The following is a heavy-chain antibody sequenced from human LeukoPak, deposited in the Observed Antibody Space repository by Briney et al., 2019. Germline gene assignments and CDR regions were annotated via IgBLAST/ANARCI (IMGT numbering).Heavy chain of an antibody. CDR2: IYTSWST. J-gene: IGHJ4*02. CDR3: ASTSIAAAGSDY. V-gene: IGHV4-4*07. D-gene: IGHD6-13*01. Sequence: PSETLSLTCTVSGGSISSYYWSWIRQPAGKGLEWIVRIYTSWSTNYNPSLKSRVTMSVDTSKNQFSLKLSSVTAADTAVYYCASTSIAAAGSDYWGQGTLVTVSS. CDR1: GGSISSYY.